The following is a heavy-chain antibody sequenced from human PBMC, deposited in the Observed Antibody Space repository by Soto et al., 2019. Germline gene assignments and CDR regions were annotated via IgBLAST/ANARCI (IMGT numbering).Heavy chain of an antibody. CDR2: TVPIFGTA. D-gene: IGHD2-8*01. CDR1: GDTFSNYA. CDR3: ARQMAPGDYYSAMDV. V-gene: IGHV1-69*12. Sequence: QVQLVQSGAEVKMPGSSVKVSCKASGDTFSNYAISWVRQAPGQGLEWMGGTVPIFGTANYAHKLQARVTITAAESTNTAYMELSSLRSEDTAVYYCARQMAPGDYYSAMDVWGQGTTVTVSS. J-gene: IGHJ6*02.